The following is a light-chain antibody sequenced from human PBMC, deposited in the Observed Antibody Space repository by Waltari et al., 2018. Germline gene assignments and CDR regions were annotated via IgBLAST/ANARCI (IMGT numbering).Light chain of an antibody. Sequence: DIVMTQSPDSLAVSLGERATLNCKSSQSVLYSPNSKNYLAWYQYKPGQPPKLLIYWASTRDSGVPERFSGSHSGNTATLTISGTQTVDEADYYCQAWDRDGAVFGDGTKL. CDR2: WAS. V-gene: IGKV4-1*01. CDR3: QAWDRDGAV. J-gene: IGKJ2*01. CDR1: QSVLYSPNSKNY.